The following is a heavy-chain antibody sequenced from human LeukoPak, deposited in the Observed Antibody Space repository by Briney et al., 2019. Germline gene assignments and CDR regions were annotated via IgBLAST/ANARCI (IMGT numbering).Heavy chain of an antibody. CDR3: ASDARYDFWSGWGIGGMDV. CDR1: GGSISSGDYY. Sequence: SETLSLTCTVSGGSISSGDYYWSWIRQPPGKGLEWIGYIYYSGSTYYNPSLKSRVTISVDTSKNQFSLKLSSVTAADTAVYYCASDARYDFWSGWGIGGMDVWGQGTTVTVSS. J-gene: IGHJ6*02. CDR2: IYYSGST. D-gene: IGHD3-3*01. V-gene: IGHV4-30-4*01.